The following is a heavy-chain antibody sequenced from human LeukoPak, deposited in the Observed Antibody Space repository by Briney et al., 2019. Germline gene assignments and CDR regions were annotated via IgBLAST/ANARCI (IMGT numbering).Heavy chain of an antibody. J-gene: IGHJ2*01. CDR2: IHSSGST. CDR3: AGHRSAQPWYFDL. D-gene: IGHD5-18*01. V-gene: IGHV4-59*08. CDR1: GGSLSSYF. Sequence: RSSETLSLTCSVSGGSLSSYFWSWIRQPPGKGLEWVGYIHSSGSTDYKPSLKSRVTISVDTSKNQFSLRLSSVTAADTAVYYCAGHRSAQPWYFDLWGRGTLVTVSS.